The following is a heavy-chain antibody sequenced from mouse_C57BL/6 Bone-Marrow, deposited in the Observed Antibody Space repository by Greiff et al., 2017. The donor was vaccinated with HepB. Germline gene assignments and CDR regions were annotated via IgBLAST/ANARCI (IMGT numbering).Heavy chain of an antibody. D-gene: IGHD3-2*02. CDR1: GYTFTDYY. CDR3: ARRLRGDYYAMDY. V-gene: IGHV1-76*01. CDR2: IYPGSGNT. J-gene: IGHJ4*01. Sequence: VQLVESGAELVRPGASVKLSCKASGYTFTDYYINWVKQRPGQGLEWIARIYPGSGNTYYNEKFKGKATLTAEKSSSTAYMQLSSLTSEDSAVYFCARRLRGDYYAMDYWGQGTSVTVSS.